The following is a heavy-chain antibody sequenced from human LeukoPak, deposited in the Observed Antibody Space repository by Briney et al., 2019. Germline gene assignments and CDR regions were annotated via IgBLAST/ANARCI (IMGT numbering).Heavy chain of an antibody. CDR1: GYTFTGYG. Sequence: ASVKVSCKASGYTFTGYGISWVRQAPGQGLEWMGWISAYNGNTNYAQKLQGRVTMTTDTSTSTAYMELRSLRSDDTAVYYCASHSSSWITWGLGAYDYWGQGTLVTVSS. CDR2: ISAYNGNT. D-gene: IGHD6-13*01. J-gene: IGHJ4*02. V-gene: IGHV1-18*01. CDR3: ASHSSSWITWGLGAYDY.